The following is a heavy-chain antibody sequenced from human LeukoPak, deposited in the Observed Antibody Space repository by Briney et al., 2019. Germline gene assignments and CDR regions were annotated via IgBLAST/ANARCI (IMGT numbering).Heavy chain of an antibody. V-gene: IGHV1-69*01. D-gene: IGHD4-17*01. CDR1: GGTFSSYT. J-gene: IGHJ6*03. Sequence: SVKVSCKASGGTFSSYTISWVRQAPGQGLEWIGGIIPIFGTANYAQKFQGRVTITADESTSTAYMELSSLRSEDTAVYYCARPPFTVTTSAPYYYYYYMDVWGKGTTVTVSS. CDR2: IIPIFGTA. CDR3: ARPPFTVTTSAPYYYYYYMDV.